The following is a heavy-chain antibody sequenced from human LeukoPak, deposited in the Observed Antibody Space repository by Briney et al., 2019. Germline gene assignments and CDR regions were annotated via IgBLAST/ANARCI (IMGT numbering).Heavy chain of an antibody. J-gene: IGHJ4*02. CDR3: ARDEDGAAARNFDS. D-gene: IGHD6-13*01. CDR2: IYTSGST. CDR1: GGSISSGSYY. V-gene: IGHV4-61*02. Sequence: PSETLSLTCTVSGGSISSGSYYWSWIRQPAGKGLEWIGRIYTSGSTNYNPSLKGRVTISVDTSKNQFSLHLNSVIPEDTAIYYCARDEDGAAARNFDSWGQGILVTVSS.